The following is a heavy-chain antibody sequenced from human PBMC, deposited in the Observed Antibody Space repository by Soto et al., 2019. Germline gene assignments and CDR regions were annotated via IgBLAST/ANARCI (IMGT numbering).Heavy chain of an antibody. Sequence: QVQLVQSGPEVKKPGASVKVSCKTSGYTFTSYGISWVRQAPGQGLEWMGWISTYKGNTNYAQNFQGRVTMTTDTSTSTAYMELRSLRSDDTAVYYCATRSPAFDYWGQGTLVTVSS. CDR2: ISTYKGNT. J-gene: IGHJ4*02. CDR1: GYTFTSYG. V-gene: IGHV1-18*01. CDR3: ATRSPAFDY.